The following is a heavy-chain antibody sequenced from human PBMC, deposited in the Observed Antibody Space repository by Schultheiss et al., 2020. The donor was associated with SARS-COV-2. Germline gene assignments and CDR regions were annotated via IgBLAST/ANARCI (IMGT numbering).Heavy chain of an antibody. CDR2: INPSGGST. D-gene: IGHD3-9*01. CDR3: ARWRHYDILTGYYEYFQH. J-gene: IGHJ1*01. Sequence: ASVKVSCKASGGTFSSYGISWVRQAPGQGLEWMGIINPSGGSTSYAQKFQERVTITRDMSTSTAYMELSSLRSDDTAVYYCARWRHYDILTGYYEYFQHWGQGTLVTVSS. CDR1: GGTFSSYG. V-gene: IGHV1-46*01.